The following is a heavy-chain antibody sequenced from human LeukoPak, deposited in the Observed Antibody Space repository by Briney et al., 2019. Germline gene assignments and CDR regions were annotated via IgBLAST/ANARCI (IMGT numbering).Heavy chain of an antibody. J-gene: IGHJ6*02. CDR3: ARFGEKVTNYYYYGMDV. Sequence: ASVKVSCKASGYTFTGYYMHWVRQAPGQGLEWMGWINPNSGGTNYAQKFQGRVTITADKSTSTAYMELSSLRSEDTAVYYCARFGEKVTNYYYYGMDVWGQGTTVTVSS. V-gene: IGHV1-2*02. CDR2: INPNSGGT. D-gene: IGHD3-16*01. CDR1: GYTFTGYY.